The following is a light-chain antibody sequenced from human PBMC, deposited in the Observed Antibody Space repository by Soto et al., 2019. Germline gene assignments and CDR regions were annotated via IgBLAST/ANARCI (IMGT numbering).Light chain of an antibody. Sequence: DIQMTQSPSSLSASVGDTVTITCRASQSIGVHLNWYQQKPGKVPKLLIYAASNLQIGVPLSFSGSVSETDFALTISSLQPEDCATYYCQQSYITPYTFGQGTKLQIK. J-gene: IGKJ2*01. CDR3: QQSYITPYT. V-gene: IGKV1-39*01. CDR1: QSIGVH. CDR2: AAS.